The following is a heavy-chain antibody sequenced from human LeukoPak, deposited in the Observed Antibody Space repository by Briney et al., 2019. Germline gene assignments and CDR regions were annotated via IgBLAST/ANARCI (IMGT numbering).Heavy chain of an antibody. CDR2: INPNSGCT. CDR1: GYTFTGYY. D-gene: IGHD2-2*01. Sequence: APVKVSCKASGYTFTGYYMHWVRQAPGQGLEWMGWINPNSGCTNYAQKFQGRVTMTRDTSISTAYMELSRLRSDDTAVYYCARGRFLTPVVVPAAIREKFDYWGQGTLVTVSS. CDR3: ARGRFLTPVVVPAAIREKFDY. V-gene: IGHV1-2*02. J-gene: IGHJ4*02.